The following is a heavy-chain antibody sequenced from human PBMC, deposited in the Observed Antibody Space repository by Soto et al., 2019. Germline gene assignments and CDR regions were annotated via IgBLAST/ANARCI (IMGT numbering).Heavy chain of an antibody. D-gene: IGHD2-15*01. CDR1: GYTFTHYG. V-gene: IGHV1-18*01. CDR3: ARDRHSGGKYWYFDI. J-gene: IGHJ2*01. Sequence: QVQLVQSGAEVKKPGAAVKVSCKASGYTFTHYGITWVRQAPGQGLEWMGWINSFSGYTNYPQKLQGRLTMTTDTSTNTVYMELRNLRSDDTAVYYCARDRHSGGKYWYFDIWGRGTLVTVSS. CDR2: INSFSGYT.